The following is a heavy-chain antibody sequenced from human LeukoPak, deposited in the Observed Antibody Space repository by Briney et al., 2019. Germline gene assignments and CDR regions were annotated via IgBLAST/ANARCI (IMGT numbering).Heavy chain of an antibody. Sequence: ASVKVSCKASGYTFTSYVISWVRQAPGQGLEWMGWISAYNGNTKYAQKLQGRVAMTTDTSTSTAYMVLRSLRSDDTAVLYCAKNKYYYDSSGYSVFAYWGEGTLVTVSS. D-gene: IGHD3-22*01. CDR2: ISAYNGNT. V-gene: IGHV1-18*01. J-gene: IGHJ4*02. CDR3: AKNKYYYDSSGYSVFAY. CDR1: GYTFTSYV.